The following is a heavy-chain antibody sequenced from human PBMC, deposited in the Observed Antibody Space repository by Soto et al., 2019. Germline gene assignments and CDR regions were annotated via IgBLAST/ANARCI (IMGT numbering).Heavy chain of an antibody. CDR3: ARTTPYYDYIWGSHSFDY. Sequence: ASVKVSCKASGYTFTSYGISWVRQAPGQGLEWMGWISAYNGNTNYAQKLQGRVTMTTDTSTSTAYMELRSLRSDDTAVYYCARTTPYYDYIWGSHSFDYWGQGTLVTVSS. CDR2: ISAYNGNT. D-gene: IGHD3-16*01. V-gene: IGHV1-18*01. CDR1: GYTFTSYG. J-gene: IGHJ4*02.